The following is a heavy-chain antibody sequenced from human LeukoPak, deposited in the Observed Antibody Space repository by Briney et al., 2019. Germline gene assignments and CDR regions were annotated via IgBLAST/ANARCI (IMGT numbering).Heavy chain of an antibody. CDR3: AKVAKSSHFDY. J-gene: IGHJ4*02. V-gene: IGHV3-30*18. Sequence: GGSLRLSCAASGVTFSSYGMHWVRQAPGKGLEWVAVISYDGSNKYYADSVKRRFTISRDNSNNTLYLQMNSLRAEDTAVYYCAKVAKSSHFDYWGQGTLVTVSS. CDR1: GVTFSSYG. CDR2: ISYDGSNK.